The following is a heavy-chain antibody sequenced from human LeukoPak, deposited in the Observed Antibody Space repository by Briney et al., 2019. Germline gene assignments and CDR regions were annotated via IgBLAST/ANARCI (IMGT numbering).Heavy chain of an antibody. CDR3: ARGGGNILTGGAYMDV. CDR1: GGTFSSYA. Sequence: SVKVSCKASGGTFSSYAISWVRQAPGQGLEWMGGIIPIFGTANYAQKFQGRVTITADESTSTAYMELSSLRSEDTAVYYCARGGGNILTGGAYMDVWGKGTTVTVSS. V-gene: IGHV1-69*01. D-gene: IGHD3-9*01. CDR2: IIPIFGTA. J-gene: IGHJ6*03.